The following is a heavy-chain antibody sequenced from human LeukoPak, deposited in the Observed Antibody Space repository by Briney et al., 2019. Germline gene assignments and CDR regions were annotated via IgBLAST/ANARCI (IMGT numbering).Heavy chain of an antibody. J-gene: IGHJ5*02. CDR3: ARGGLRYFDWLYWFDP. Sequence: ASVKVSCKASGYTFTTYYISWVRQAPGQGLEWMGGIIPIFGTANYAQKFQGRVTITADESTSTAYMELSSLRSEDTAVYYCARGGLRYFDWLYWFDPWGQGTLVTVSS. V-gene: IGHV1-69*13. CDR1: GYTFTTYY. D-gene: IGHD3-9*01. CDR2: IIPIFGTA.